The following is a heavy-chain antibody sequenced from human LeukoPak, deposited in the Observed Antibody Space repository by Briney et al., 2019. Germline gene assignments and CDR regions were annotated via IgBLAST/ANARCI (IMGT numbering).Heavy chain of an antibody. Sequence: SDTLSLTCAVFGGSFSGYHWTWLRQSPGKGLEWIGQINHSGSANYNRSLKSRVTITIESSKNQFSLELSSVTAADLAMYFCARGKYDSSDYSGGWYYFDYWGQGTLVTVSS. J-gene: IGHJ4*02. CDR1: GGSFSGYH. CDR3: ARGKYDSSDYSGGWYYFDY. V-gene: IGHV4-34*01. CDR2: INHSGSA. D-gene: IGHD3-22*01.